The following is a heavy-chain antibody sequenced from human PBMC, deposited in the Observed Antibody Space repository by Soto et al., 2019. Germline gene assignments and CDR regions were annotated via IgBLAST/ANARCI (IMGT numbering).Heavy chain of an antibody. D-gene: IGHD3-10*01. V-gene: IGHV3-30-3*01. CDR2: ISYDAFNK. J-gene: IGHJ6*02. CDR3: ARVGDTMVRANSYYYGMDV. Sequence: QVQLVESGGGVVQPGRSLRLSCAASGFTFSRYPMHWVRQAPGKGLEWVAVISYDAFNKFYADSVKGRFTISRDNSRDTLFLQMNSLRGEDTAVYYCARVGDTMVRANSYYYGMDVWGQGTTVTVSS. CDR1: GFTFSRYP.